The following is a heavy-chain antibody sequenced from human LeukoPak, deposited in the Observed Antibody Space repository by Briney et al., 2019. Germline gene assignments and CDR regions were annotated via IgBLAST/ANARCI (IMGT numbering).Heavy chain of an antibody. V-gene: IGHV3-30*18. CDR3: AKWRLTYYYDSSGYYSPHDAFDI. CDR1: GFTFSSYG. Sequence: GGSLRLSCAASGFTFSSYGMHWVRQAPGKGLEWVAVISYDGSNKYYAESLKGRFTISRDNSKNTLYLQMNSLRAEDTAVYYCAKWRLTYYYDSSGYYSPHDAFDIWGQGTMVTVSS. J-gene: IGHJ3*02. CDR2: ISYDGSNK. D-gene: IGHD3-22*01.